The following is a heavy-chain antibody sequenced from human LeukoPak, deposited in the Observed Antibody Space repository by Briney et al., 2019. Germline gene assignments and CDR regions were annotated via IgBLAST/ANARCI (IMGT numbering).Heavy chain of an antibody. D-gene: IGHD6-19*01. V-gene: IGHV1-69*04. CDR3: ARDQSGWDDY. CDR2: IIPILGIA. CDR1: GYTFTSYG. J-gene: IGHJ4*02. Sequence: GASVKVSCKASGYTFTSYGISWVRQAPGQGLEWMGRIIPILGIANYAQKFQGRVTITADKSTSTAYMELSSLRSEDTAVYYCARDQSGWDDYWGQGTLVTVSS.